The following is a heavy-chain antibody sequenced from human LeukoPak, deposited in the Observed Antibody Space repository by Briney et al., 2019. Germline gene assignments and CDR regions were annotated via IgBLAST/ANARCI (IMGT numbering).Heavy chain of an antibody. CDR3: AAVDYYGSGTPWASFDY. Sequence: GASVKVSCKASGFTFTSSAMRWVRQARGQRVEWIGWIVVGSGNTYYAQKFQERVTITRDMSTNTAYMELSSLRSEDTAVYYCAAVDYYGSGTPWASFDYWGQGTLVTVSS. CDR2: IVVGSGNT. D-gene: IGHD3-10*01. CDR1: GFTFTSSA. V-gene: IGHV1-58*02. J-gene: IGHJ4*02.